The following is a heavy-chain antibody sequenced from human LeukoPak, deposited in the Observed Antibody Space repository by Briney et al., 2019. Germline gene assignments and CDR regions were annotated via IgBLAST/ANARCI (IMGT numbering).Heavy chain of an antibody. CDR2: IYTSGST. V-gene: IGHV4-59*01. J-gene: IGHJ5*02. Sequence: SETLSLTCTVSGGSISIYSWTWIRQPPGKGLEWIGYIYTSGSTTYNPSLKSRVTISVGTSKNQFSLKLSSVTAADTAVYYCARQGSSDWFDPWGQGTLVTVSS. CDR3: ARQGSSDWFDP. D-gene: IGHD6-6*01. CDR1: GGSISIYS.